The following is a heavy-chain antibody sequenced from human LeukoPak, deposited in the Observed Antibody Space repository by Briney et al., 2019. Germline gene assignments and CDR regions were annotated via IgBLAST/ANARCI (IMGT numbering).Heavy chain of an antibody. CDR3: ARDSEYSSGYYYYMDV. CDR2: INHSGST. Sequence: SETLSLTCAVYGGSFSGYYWSWIRQPPGKGLEWIGEINHSGSTNYNPSLKSRVTISVDTSKNQFSLKLSSVTAADTAVYYCARDSEYSSGYYYYMDVWGKGTTVTVSS. V-gene: IGHV4-34*01. CDR1: GGSFSGYY. D-gene: IGHD6-19*01. J-gene: IGHJ6*03.